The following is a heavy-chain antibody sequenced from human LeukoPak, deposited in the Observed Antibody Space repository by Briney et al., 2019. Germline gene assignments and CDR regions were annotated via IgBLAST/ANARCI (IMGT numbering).Heavy chain of an antibody. CDR3: AKVVGASVNWFNP. CDR2: ISYDGSNK. Sequence: GGSLRLSCAASGFTFSSYGMHWVRQAPGKGLEWVAVISYDGSNKYYADSVKGRFTISRDNSKNTLYLQMNSLRAEDTAVYYCAKVVGASVNWFNPWGQGTLVTVSS. V-gene: IGHV3-30*18. CDR1: GFTFSSYG. J-gene: IGHJ5*02. D-gene: IGHD1-26*01.